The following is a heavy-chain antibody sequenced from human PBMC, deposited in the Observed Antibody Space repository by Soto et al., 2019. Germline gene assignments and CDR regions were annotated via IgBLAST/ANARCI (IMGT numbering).Heavy chain of an antibody. CDR3: ARTNAFDI. CDR2: IYYSGST. CDR1: GGSISYY. J-gene: IGHJ3*02. V-gene: IGHV4-59*08. Sequence: QVQLQESGPGLLKPSETLSLTCTVSGGSISYYWSWMRQPPGKGLEWIGNIYYSGSTNYNPSLKRRVTISVDTSKNQVSLKLSSVTAADTAVYYCARTNAFDIWGQGTMVTVSS.